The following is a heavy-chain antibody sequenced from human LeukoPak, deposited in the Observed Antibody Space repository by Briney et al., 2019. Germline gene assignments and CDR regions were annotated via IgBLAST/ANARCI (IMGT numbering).Heavy chain of an antibody. CDR1: GFIFTNYF. D-gene: IGHD4-17*01. Sequence: PGGSLRLSCAASGFIFTNYFMSWVRQAPGKGLEWVASIKHDGSEKYYVDSVRGRFTISRDNTMNSLCLQMSSLRAEDTAVYYCARDRPDYGVDYWGQGTLVTVSS. J-gene: IGHJ4*02. CDR3: ARDRPDYGVDY. CDR2: IKHDGSEK. V-gene: IGHV3-7*01.